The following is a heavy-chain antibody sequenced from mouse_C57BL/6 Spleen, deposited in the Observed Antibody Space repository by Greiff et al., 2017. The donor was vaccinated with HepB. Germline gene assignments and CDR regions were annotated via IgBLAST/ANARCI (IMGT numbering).Heavy chain of an antibody. J-gene: IGHJ1*03. V-gene: IGHV5-17*01. D-gene: IGHD1-1*01. CDR1: GFTFSDYG. CDR2: ISSGSSTI. CDR3: ARGKYYGSSPWYFDV. Sequence: VESGGGLVKPGGSLNLSCAASGFTFSDYGMHWVRQAPEKGLEWVAYISSGSSTIYYADTVKGRFTISRDNAKNTLFLQMTSLRSEDTAMYYCARGKYYGSSPWYFDVWGTGTTVTVSS.